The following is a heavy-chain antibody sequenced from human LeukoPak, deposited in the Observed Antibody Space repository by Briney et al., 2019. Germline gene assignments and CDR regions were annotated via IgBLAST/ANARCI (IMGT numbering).Heavy chain of an antibody. Sequence: ASVKVSCKASGYTFTSYAIHWVRQAPGQRPEWMGWSKDGNGNTKYSQNFQGRVTFTRDTSASTAYMELSRLRSEDTAMYYCARDGGGHYYYYAMDVWGQGTTVTVSS. D-gene: IGHD3-16*01. J-gene: IGHJ6*02. V-gene: IGHV1-3*01. CDR3: ARDGGGHYYYYAMDV. CDR2: SKDGNGNT. CDR1: GYTFTSYA.